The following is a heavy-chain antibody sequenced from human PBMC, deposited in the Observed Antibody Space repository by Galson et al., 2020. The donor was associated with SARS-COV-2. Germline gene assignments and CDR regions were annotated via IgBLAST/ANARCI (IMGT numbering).Heavy chain of an antibody. Sequence: GGSLRLSCSASGFTFTSYWMHWVSQAPGKGLVWVSLINIDGSTIRYADSVKGRFTISRDNAKNTLYLQMNSLRAEDTSVYYCVRSILAPPFDYWGQGTLVTVSS. V-gene: IGHV3-74*01. CDR1: GFTFTSYW. D-gene: IGHD2-21*01. CDR3: VRSILAPPFDY. CDR2: INIDGSTI. J-gene: IGHJ4*02.